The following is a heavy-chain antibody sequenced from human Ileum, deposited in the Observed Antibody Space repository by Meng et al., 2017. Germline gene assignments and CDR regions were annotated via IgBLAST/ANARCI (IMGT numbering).Heavy chain of an antibody. CDR2: IYRGGAT. Sequence: VQPQAEASGLFELSEPLSQLTSISNGFIVRGNWRSWVREAPGKGLEWIGEIYRGGATNYNPSLERRATLSVDESKNQFSLKMKSVTAADTAVYYCARSLRIKSSYFFDSWGQGILVTVSS. J-gene: IGHJ4*02. CDR3: ARSLRIKSSYFFDS. D-gene: IGHD5-24*01. CDR1: NGFIVRGNW. V-gene: IGHV4-4*02.